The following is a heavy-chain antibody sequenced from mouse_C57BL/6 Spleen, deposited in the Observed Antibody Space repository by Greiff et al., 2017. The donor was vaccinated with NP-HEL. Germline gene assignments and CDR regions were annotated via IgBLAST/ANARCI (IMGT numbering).Heavy chain of an antibody. D-gene: IGHD1-1*01. CDR1: GFNIKDYY. CDR2: IDPEDGET. J-gene: IGHJ4*01. CDR3: ASEYYGSSYVDYAMDY. Sequence: EVQLQQSGAELVKPGASVKLSCTASGFNIKDYYMHWVKQRTEQGLEWIGRIDPEDGETKYATKCQGKATITADTSSNTAYLQLSSLTSEDTAVYDCASEYYGSSYVDYAMDYWGQGTSVTVSS. V-gene: IGHV14-2*01.